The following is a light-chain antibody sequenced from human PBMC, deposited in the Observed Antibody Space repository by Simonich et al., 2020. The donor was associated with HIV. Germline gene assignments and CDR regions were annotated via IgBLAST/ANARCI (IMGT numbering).Light chain of an antibody. J-gene: IGLJ3*02. CDR1: SGSIASNY. CDR3: QSYDSNNHWV. Sequence: FMLTQPHSVSESPGKTVTISCTRSSGSIASNYVQWYQQRPGSAPTTVIYEDNQRPSGVPARFSGSIDSSSNSASLIISGLKTEDEADYFCQSYDSNNHWVFGGGTKLTVL. CDR2: EDN. V-gene: IGLV6-57*03.